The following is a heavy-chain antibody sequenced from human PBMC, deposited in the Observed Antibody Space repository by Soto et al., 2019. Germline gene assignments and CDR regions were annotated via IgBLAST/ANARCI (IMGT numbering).Heavy chain of an antibody. J-gene: IGHJ5*02. Sequence: QVQLVESGGGVVQPGRSLRLSCAASGFTFSSYGMHWVRQAPGKGLEWVAVISYDGSNKYYADSVKGRFTISRDNSKNTLYLPMNSLRAEDTAVYYCRSWFDPWGQGTLVTVSS. CDR1: GFTFSSYG. CDR2: ISYDGSNK. CDR3: RSWFDP. V-gene: IGHV3-30*03.